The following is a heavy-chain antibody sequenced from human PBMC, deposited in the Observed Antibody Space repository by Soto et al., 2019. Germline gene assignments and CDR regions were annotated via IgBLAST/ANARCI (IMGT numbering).Heavy chain of an antibody. D-gene: IGHD3-10*01. J-gene: IGHJ4*02. CDR3: ARPSASAFFEY. Sequence: EVQLVESGGGLIQPGGSVRLSCVASGLFVGTSYMSWVRQAPGKGLEWVSVIYTGGTTYYGDSVKGRFTISRNNSLNTVYLQMSSLRTDDTAVYYCARPSASAFFEYWGQGMLVTVSS. V-gene: IGHV3-53*01. CDR2: IYTGGTT. CDR1: GLFVGTSY.